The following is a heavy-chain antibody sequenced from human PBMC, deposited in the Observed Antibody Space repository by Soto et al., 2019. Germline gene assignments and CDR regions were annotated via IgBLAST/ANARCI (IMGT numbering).Heavy chain of an antibody. Sequence: SETLYLNCTVSGGSISSTSYYWGWIRQPPGKGLEWIGSINYSGSTYYSPSLKSRVTISVDTSKNQFSLKLTSVTAADTAVYYCVRSGFGDLTNFDYWGQGALVTVSS. V-gene: IGHV4-39*01. D-gene: IGHD3-10*01. CDR1: GGSISSTSYY. CDR3: VRSGFGDLTNFDY. J-gene: IGHJ4*02. CDR2: INYSGST.